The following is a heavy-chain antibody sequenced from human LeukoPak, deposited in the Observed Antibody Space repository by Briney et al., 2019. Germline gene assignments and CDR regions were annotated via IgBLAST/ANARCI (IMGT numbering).Heavy chain of an antibody. CDR3: AKESGSCSSTSCYKPYYFDY. V-gene: IGHV3-33*06. J-gene: IGHJ4*02. CDR2: IWYDGSNK. CDR1: GFTFSSYG. Sequence: PGRSLRLSCAASGFTFSSYGMHWVRQAPGKGLEWVAVIWYDGSNKYYADSVKGRFTISRDNSKNTLYLQMNSLRAEDTAVYYCAKESGSCSSTSCYKPYYFDYWGQGTLVTVSS. D-gene: IGHD2-2*02.